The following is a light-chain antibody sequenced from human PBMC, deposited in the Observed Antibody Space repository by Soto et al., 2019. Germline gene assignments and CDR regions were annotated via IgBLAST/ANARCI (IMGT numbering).Light chain of an antibody. Sequence: TLSATIRDRVNITCRASQSISRWLTWYQQKPGKAPKLLIYEASSLESGVPSRFSGSGSGTEFSLTIGGLQPDDFAPYYCQLFTSYPISFGDRRRLEI. J-gene: IGKJ5*01. CDR3: QLFTSYPIS. V-gene: IGKV1-5*01. CDR1: QSISRW. CDR2: EAS.